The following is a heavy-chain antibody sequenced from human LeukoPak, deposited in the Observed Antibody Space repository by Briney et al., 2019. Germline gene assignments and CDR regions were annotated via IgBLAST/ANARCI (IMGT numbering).Heavy chain of an antibody. D-gene: IGHD3-22*01. V-gene: IGHV4-39*07. CDR2: IYYSGST. CDR1: GGSISSSSYY. J-gene: IGHJ4*02. CDR3: ARGRGSPDYYDSSGYYPHFDY. Sequence: SETLSLTCTVSGGSISSSSYYWGWIRQPPGKGLEWIGSIYYSGSTYYNPSLKSRVTISVDTSKNQFSLKLSSVTAADTAVYYCARGRGSPDYYDSSGYYPHFDYWGQGTLVTVSS.